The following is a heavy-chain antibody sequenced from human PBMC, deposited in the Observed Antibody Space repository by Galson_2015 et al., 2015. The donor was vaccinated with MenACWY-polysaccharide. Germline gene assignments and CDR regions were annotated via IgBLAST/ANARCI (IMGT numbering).Heavy chain of an antibody. J-gene: IGHJ5*02. CDR1: GFVFSSCG. V-gene: IGHV3-30*18. CDR2: VSSDGGTQ. CDR3: AKDSTDFWSVAGRFDH. D-gene: IGHD3-3*01. Sequence: SLRLSCAASGFVFSSCGMQWVRQAPGKGLEWVAVVSSDGGTQFYADSVKGRSTISRDYSKNTLYLQINSLRAEDTAVYYCAKDSTDFWSVAGRFDHWGQGTLVTVSS.